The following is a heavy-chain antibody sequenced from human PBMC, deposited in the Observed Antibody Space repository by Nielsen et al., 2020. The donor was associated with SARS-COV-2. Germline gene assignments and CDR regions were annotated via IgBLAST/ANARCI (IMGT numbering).Heavy chain of an antibody. J-gene: IGHJ6*02. CDR3: ASSHCSSTSCYYYYGMDV. CDR1: GFTFSSYS. D-gene: IGHD2-2*01. CDR2: ISSSSSYT. Sequence: ESLKISCAASGFTFSSYSMNWVRQAPGKGLEWVSSISSSSSYTNYADSVKGRFTISRDNAKNSLYLQMNSLRAEDTAVYYCASSHCSSTSCYYYYGMDVWGQGTTVTVSS. V-gene: IGHV3-21*04.